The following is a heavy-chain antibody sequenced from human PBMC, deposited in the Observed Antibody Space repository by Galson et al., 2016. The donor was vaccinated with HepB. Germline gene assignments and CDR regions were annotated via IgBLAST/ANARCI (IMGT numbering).Heavy chain of an antibody. CDR2: ISYDGSNK. J-gene: IGHJ4*02. D-gene: IGHD2-21*02. CDR1: GFTFSTSS. V-gene: IGHV3-30*04. Sequence: SLRLSCAASGFTFSTSSMHWVRQAPGKGLEWVAVISYDGSNKYYTDSVKGRFTISRDNSKNTVYIQMNSLRPEDTAVYYCARDRTPLIVLVTAILDYWGQGTLVTVSS. CDR3: ARDRTPLIVLVTAILDY.